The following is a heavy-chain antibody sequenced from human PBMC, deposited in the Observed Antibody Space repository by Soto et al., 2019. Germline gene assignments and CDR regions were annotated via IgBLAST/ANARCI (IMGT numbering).Heavy chain of an antibody. CDR3: ARSAYDFWSGYDLNWFDP. J-gene: IGHJ5*02. D-gene: IGHD3-3*01. Sequence: QLQLQESGPGLVKPSETLSLTCTVSGGSISSSSYYWGWIRQPPGKGLEWIGSIYYSGSTYYNPARNTPITITADTSKHQFSLKLSSVTAAYTAVYYCARSAYDFWSGYDLNWFDPWGQGTLVTVSS. CDR2: IYYSGST. CDR1: GGSISSSSYY. V-gene: IGHV4-39*01.